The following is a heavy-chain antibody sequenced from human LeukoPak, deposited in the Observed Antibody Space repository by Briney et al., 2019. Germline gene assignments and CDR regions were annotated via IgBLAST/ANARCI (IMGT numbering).Heavy chain of an antibody. CDR2: LYYSGST. Sequence: SETLSLTCTVSSGSISSYYWSWLPQPPGKGLEWIGYLYYSGSTNYNPSLKSRVTISVDTSQNQFSLKRSSVTAADTAVYYCARQLYPADPFDIWGQGKMVTVSS. D-gene: IGHD2-8*01. V-gene: IGHV4-59*08. CDR1: SGSISSYY. J-gene: IGHJ3*02. CDR3: ARQLYPADPFDI.